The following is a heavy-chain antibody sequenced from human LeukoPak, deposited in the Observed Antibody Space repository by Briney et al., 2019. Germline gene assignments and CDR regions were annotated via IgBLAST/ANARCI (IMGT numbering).Heavy chain of an antibody. Sequence: SETLSLTCTVSGGSISSHYWSWIRQPPGKGLEWIGYIYYSGSTNYNPSLKGRVTISVDTSKNQFSLKLSSVTAADTAVYYCAGWPRPLRAASPDYWGQGTLVTVSS. CDR2: IYYSGST. D-gene: IGHD6-13*01. V-gene: IGHV4-59*11. J-gene: IGHJ4*02. CDR3: AGWPRPLRAASPDY. CDR1: GGSISSHY.